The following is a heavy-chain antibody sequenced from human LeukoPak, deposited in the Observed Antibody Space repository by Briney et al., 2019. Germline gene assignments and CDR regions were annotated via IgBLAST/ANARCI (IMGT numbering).Heavy chain of an antibody. J-gene: IGHJ4*02. V-gene: IGHV4-61*02. CDR3: AGVIGNYDRRLDY. Sequence: SQTLSLTCTVSGASVSRGSYYWNWIRQPAGKGLEWIGRIYTSGSTNYNPSLKSRFTISLDTSKNRFSLKLSSVTAADTAMYYCAGVIGNYDRRLDYWGQGTLVTVSS. D-gene: IGHD1-7*01. CDR2: IYTSGST. CDR1: GASVSRGSYY.